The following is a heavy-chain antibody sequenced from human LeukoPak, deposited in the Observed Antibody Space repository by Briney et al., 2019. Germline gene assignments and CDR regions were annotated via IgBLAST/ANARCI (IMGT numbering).Heavy chain of an antibody. CDR1: GYTLTELS. V-gene: IGHV1-24*01. D-gene: IGHD3-10*01. J-gene: IGHJ5*02. CDR3: ARGSGSYYKDWFDP. Sequence: ASVKVSCKINGYTLTELSMHWVRQGPGKGLEWMGGFDPQYGETIYAQKFQGRLTMTKDTSTNTAYMELSRLRSDDTAVYYCARGSGSYYKDWFDPWGQGTLVTVSS. CDR2: FDPQYGET.